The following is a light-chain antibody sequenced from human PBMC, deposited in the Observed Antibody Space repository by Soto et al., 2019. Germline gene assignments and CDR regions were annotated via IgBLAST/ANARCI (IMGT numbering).Light chain of an antibody. CDR1: ESVSSN. V-gene: IGKV3-15*01. CDR3: QQYAVWPPQT. CDR2: GAS. Sequence: EVVMTQSPATLSVSPGERATLSCRASESVSSNLAWYQQRPGQAPRLVIYGASTRATGIPARFSGGGSGTEFTLTISSLQSEDFAVYYCQQYAVWPPQTFGQGTKVDIK. J-gene: IGKJ1*01.